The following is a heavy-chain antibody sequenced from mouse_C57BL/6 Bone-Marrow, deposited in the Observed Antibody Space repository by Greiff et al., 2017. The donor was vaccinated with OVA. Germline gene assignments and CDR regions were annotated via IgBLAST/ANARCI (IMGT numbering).Heavy chain of an antibody. V-gene: IGHV1-80*01. CDR3: AREKFYGNYFWFAY. CDR2: IYPGDGDT. D-gene: IGHD2-1*01. CDR1: GYAFSSYW. J-gene: IGHJ3*01. Sequence: VQVVESGAELVKPGASVKISCKASGYAFSSYWMNWVKQRPGKGLEWIGQIYPGDGDTTYNGKFKGKATLTADKASSTAYMQLSSLTSEDSAVYFCAREKFYGNYFWFAYWGQGTLVTVSA.